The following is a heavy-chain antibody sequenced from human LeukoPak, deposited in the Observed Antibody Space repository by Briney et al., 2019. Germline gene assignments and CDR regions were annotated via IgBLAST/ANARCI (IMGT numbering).Heavy chain of an antibody. D-gene: IGHD2-15*01. J-gene: IGHJ4*02. CDR3: AREGGRYCSGGSCYSSNGCYGGLNY. CDR2: ISTYNGHT. V-gene: IGHV1-18*01. CDR1: GYTFTSYG. Sequence: EASVTVSCKASGYTFTSYGISWVRQAPGQGLEWMGWISTYNGHTNYARKVQGGVTMTTDTSTSTAYMELRSLRSDDAAGYFCAREGGRYCSGGSCYSSNGCYGGLNYWGQGTLVTVSS.